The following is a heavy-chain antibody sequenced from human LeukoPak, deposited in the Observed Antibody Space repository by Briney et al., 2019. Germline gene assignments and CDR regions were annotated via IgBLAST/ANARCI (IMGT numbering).Heavy chain of an antibody. Sequence: GGSLRLSCAVSGFTLSNYAMSWVRQAPGKGLEWVSSISGSDGTTSYAGSVKGRFTISRDNAKNTLYLQMSSLRVEDTAVYFCAKRGVVIRVILVGFHKEAYYFDSWGQGALVTVSS. CDR2: ISGSDGTT. CDR3: AKRGVVIRVILVGFHKEAYYFDS. V-gene: IGHV3-23*01. J-gene: IGHJ4*02. D-gene: IGHD3-22*01. CDR1: GFTLSNYA.